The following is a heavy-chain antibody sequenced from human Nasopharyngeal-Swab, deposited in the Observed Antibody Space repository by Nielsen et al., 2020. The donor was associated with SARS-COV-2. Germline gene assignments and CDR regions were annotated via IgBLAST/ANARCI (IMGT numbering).Heavy chain of an antibody. D-gene: IGHD2-2*02. CDR1: GCSISSSSYY. CDR2: IYYSGST. J-gene: IGHJ4*02. CDR3: VGIVVVPAAISD. Sequence: SEILSSTCTVPGCSISSSSYYGGWSRQPPGKGLEWIGSIYYSGSTYYNPSLKSRVTISVDTSKNQFSLKLSSVTAADTAVYYCVGIVVVPAAISDWGQGTLVTVSS. V-gene: IGHV4-39*01.